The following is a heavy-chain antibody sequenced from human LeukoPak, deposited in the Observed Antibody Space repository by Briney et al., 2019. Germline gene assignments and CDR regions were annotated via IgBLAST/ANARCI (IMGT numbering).Heavy chain of an antibody. D-gene: IGHD3-16*02. J-gene: IGHJ4*02. Sequence: PGGSLRLSCAASGFSFSSYAMSWVRQAPGKGLEWVSAISGSGGSTYYADSVKGRFTISRDNSKNTLYLQMNSLRAEDTAVYYCAKAPQGRIYVWGSYLNFDYWGQGTLVTVSS. CDR3: AKAPQGRIYVWGSYLNFDY. CDR2: ISGSGGST. V-gene: IGHV3-23*01. CDR1: GFSFSSYA.